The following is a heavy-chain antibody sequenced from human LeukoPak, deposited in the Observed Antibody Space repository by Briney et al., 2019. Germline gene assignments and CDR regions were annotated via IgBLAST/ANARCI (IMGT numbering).Heavy chain of an antibody. V-gene: IGHV1-2*02. CDR1: RYTFTAYY. CDR2: INPNSGGT. CDR3: ASPWGRWFGELIWYFDL. J-gene: IGHJ2*01. Sequence: ASVKVSCKASRYTFTAYYIHWVRQAPGQGLEWMGWINPNSGGTNYAQRFQGRVTMTRDTSITTAYMELSRLRSDDTAVYYCASPWGRWFGELIWYFDLWGRGTLVTVSS. D-gene: IGHD3-10*01.